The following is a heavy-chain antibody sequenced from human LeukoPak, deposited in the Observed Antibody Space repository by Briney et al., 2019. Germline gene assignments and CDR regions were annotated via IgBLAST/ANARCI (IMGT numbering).Heavy chain of an antibody. D-gene: IGHD6-19*01. J-gene: IGHJ4*02. CDR1: GGSISSYY. Sequence: PSETLSLTCTVSGGSISSYYWSWIRQPPGKGLEWIGYIYYSGSTNYNPSLKSRVTISVDTSKNQFSLKLSSVTAADTAVYYCARDGYGSGWYLWGNDYWGQGTLVTVSS. V-gene: IGHV4-59*01. CDR2: IYYSGST. CDR3: ARDGYGSGWYLWGNDY.